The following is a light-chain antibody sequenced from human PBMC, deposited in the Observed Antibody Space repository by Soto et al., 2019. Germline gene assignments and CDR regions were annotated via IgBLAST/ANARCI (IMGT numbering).Light chain of an antibody. V-gene: IGKV3-15*01. CDR1: QSISSN. Sequence: EIMMTQSPATLSVSPGERVTLSCRASQSISSNLAWYQQKPGQAPRLLIYGASTRATGIPARFSGSGSGTGFTLTISSLKSEDFAIYYCHQYNNWPPYTFGQGTRLEIK. CDR3: HQYNNWPPYT. CDR2: GAS. J-gene: IGKJ5*01.